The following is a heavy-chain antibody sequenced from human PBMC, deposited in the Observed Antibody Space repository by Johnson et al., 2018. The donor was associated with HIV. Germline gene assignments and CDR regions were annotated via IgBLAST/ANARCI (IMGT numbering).Heavy chain of an antibody. Sequence: QVQLVESGGGVVQPGRSLRLSCAASGFTFRDYAMHWVRQAPGKGLEWVTVISYDGSNEYYADSVKGRFTISRDNSKNTLYLQMNSLRAEDTAVYYCAKEMEGYYGSGKGDAFDIWGQGTMVTVSS. CDR3: AKEMEGYYGSGKGDAFDI. CDR1: GFTFRDYA. V-gene: IGHV3-30-3*01. J-gene: IGHJ3*02. CDR2: ISYDGSNE. D-gene: IGHD3-10*01.